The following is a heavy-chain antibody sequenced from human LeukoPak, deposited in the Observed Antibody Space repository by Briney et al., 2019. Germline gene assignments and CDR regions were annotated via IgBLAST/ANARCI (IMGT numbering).Heavy chain of an antibody. CDR2: IYYSGST. J-gene: IGHJ3*02. Sequence: PSETLSLTCTVSGGSISSSSYYWGWIRQPPGKGLEWIGSIYYSGSTYYNPSLKSRVTISVDTSKNQFSLKLSSVTAADTAVYYCARTKISDNYDYVWGSYRPPLWAFDIWGQGTMVTVSS. V-gene: IGHV4-39*07. CDR3: ARTKISDNYDYVWGSYRPPLWAFDI. CDR1: GGSISSSSYY. D-gene: IGHD3-16*02.